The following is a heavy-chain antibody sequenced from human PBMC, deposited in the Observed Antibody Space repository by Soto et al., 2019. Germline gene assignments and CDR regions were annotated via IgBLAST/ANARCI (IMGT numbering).Heavy chain of an antibody. CDR1: GDSITSTDYY. J-gene: IGHJ6*02. V-gene: IGHV4-39*01. Sequence: SETLSLTCTVSGDSITSTDYYWGWIRQPPGKGLEWIGSISYTGSTYYNPSLKSRVTISVDTSMNQFSLKLSSVTAADTAVYYCARHLTYCSAGSCYSDFPYYGMDVWGQGTTVTVSS. CDR3: ARHLTYCSAGSCYSDFPYYGMDV. D-gene: IGHD2-15*01. CDR2: ISYTGST.